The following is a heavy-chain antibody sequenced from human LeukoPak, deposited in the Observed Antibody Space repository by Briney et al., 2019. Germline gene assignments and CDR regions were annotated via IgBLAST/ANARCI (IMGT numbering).Heavy chain of an antibody. CDR1: GHTFTGYY. V-gene: IGHV1-2*02. D-gene: IGHD6-19*01. Sequence: ASVKVSCKASGHTFTGYYMHWVRQAPGQGLEWMGWINPNSGGTNYAQKFQGRVTMTRDTSISTAYMELSRLRSDDTAVYYCARDPRASGWPGYYFDYWGQGTLVTVSS. J-gene: IGHJ4*02. CDR2: INPNSGGT. CDR3: ARDPRASGWPGYYFDY.